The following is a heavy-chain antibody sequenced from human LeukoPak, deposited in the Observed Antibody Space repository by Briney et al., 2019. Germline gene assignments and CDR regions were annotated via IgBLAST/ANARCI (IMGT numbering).Heavy chain of an antibody. V-gene: IGHV3-11*04. D-gene: IGHD3-10*01. CDR1: GFTFSDYY. Sequence: PGGSLRLSCAASGFTFSDYYMSWIRQAPGKGLEWISYINSSGATMYYAGSVKGRFTISRDNAKNSVYLQMNSLRAEDTAVYYCARDPVEGSGMHGDVWGKGTTVTVSS. CDR2: INSSGATM. CDR3: ARDPVEGSGMHGDV. J-gene: IGHJ6*04.